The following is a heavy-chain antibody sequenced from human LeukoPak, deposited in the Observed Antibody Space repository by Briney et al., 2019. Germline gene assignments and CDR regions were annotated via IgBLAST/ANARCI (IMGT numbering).Heavy chain of an antibody. CDR2: ISGSGGST. V-gene: IGHV3-23*01. CDR3: ARDESWYAFDI. Sequence: GESLRLSCAASGFTFSSYAMSWVRQAPGKGLEWVSAISGSGGSTYYADSVKGRFTISRDNSKNTLYLQMNSQRAEDTAVYYCARDESWYAFDIWGQGTMVTVSS. J-gene: IGHJ3*02. CDR1: GFTFSSYA. D-gene: IGHD6-13*01.